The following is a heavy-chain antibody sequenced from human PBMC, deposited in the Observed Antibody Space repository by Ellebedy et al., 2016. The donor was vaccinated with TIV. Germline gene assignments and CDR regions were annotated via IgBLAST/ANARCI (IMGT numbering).Heavy chain of an antibody. CDR1: GGTFSSYA. CDR2: MNPNSGNT. Sequence: ASVKVSCXASGGTFSSYAISWVRQATGQGLEWMGWMNPNSGNTGYAQKFQGRVTMTTDTSTSTAYMELRSLRSEDTAVYYCARPYCSSTSCSRYYYYYYMDVWGKGTTVTVSS. D-gene: IGHD2-2*01. V-gene: IGHV1-8*02. CDR3: ARPYCSSTSCSRYYYYYYMDV. J-gene: IGHJ6*03.